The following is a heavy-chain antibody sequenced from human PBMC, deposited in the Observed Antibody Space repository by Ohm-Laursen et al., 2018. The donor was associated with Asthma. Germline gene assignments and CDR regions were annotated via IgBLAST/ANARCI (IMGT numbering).Heavy chain of an antibody. V-gene: IGHV1-8*01. Sequence: GASVKVSCKASGYTFTNYDINWVRQATGQGLEWMGWMTPNSGNTGYAQKFQGRVTMTRNTSISTAYMELSTLRSEDTAVYYCARGFDYGSGNYYFDYWGQGTLVTVSS. CDR1: GYTFTNYD. J-gene: IGHJ4*02. CDR2: MTPNSGNT. D-gene: IGHD3-10*01. CDR3: ARGFDYGSGNYYFDY.